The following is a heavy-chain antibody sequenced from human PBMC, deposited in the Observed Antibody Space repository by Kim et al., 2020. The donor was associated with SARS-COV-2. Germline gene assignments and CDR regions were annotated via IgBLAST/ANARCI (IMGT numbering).Heavy chain of an antibody. D-gene: IGHD2-2*01. CDR2: ISWNSGSI. V-gene: IGHV3-9*01. J-gene: IGHJ6*02. CDR3: AKDQGYCSSTSCYSQNYYYGMDV. CDR1: GFTFGDYA. Sequence: GGSLRLSCAASGFTFGDYAMHWVRQAPGKGLEWVSGISWNSGSIGYADSVKGRFTISRDNAKNSLYLQMNSLRAEDTALYYCAKDQGYCSSTSCYSQNYYYGMDVWGQGTTVTVSS.